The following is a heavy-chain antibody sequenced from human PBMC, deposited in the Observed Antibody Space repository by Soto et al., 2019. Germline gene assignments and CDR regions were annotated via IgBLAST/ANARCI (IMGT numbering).Heavy chain of an antibody. CDR1: GGSLNGNY. J-gene: IGHJ4*02. Sequence: QVQLQQWGAGLLKPSETLSLTCAVYGGSLNGNYWTWLRQTPVKGLAWLGEISPSGSTNYNPSLKRRVGISLDTSQDQFSLKLKSVTAADTAVYYWARERDSFLAASYYFDNWGQVTVVTVSS. CDR2: ISPSGST. V-gene: IGHV4-34*01. D-gene: IGHD6-19*01. CDR3: ARERDSFLAASYYFDN.